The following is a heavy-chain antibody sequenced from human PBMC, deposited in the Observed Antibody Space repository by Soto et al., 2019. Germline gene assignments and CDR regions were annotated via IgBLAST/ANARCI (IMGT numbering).Heavy chain of an antibody. J-gene: IGHJ4*02. V-gene: IGHV3-74*01. CDR3: VKVLARGVGVPRFYFDS. Sequence: GGSLRLSCAASGFTFINSGMHWGRQVSGKGVEWVSRINADGTSTSYADSAKGRFTISRDNAKNTLYLHVNSLRAEDTAVYYCVKVLARGVGVPRFYFDSWGQGALVTVSS. CDR2: INADGTST. D-gene: IGHD2-2*01. CDR1: GFTFINSG.